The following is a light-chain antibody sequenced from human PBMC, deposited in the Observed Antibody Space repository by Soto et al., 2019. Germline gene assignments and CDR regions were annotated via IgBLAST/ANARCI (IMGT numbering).Light chain of an antibody. V-gene: IGKV1-33*01. CDR1: QDISNY. CDR3: QQYDNLPMYT. Sequence: DIQMTQSPSSLSASVGDRVTITCQASQDISNYLNWYQQKPGKAPKLLIYDASNLETGVPSRFSGSGSVTDFTFTISSLQPEDIATYYCQQYDNLPMYTFGQGTKVEIK. J-gene: IGKJ2*01. CDR2: DAS.